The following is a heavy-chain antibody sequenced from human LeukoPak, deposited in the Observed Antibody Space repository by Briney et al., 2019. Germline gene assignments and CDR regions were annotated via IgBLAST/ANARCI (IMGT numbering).Heavy chain of an antibody. CDR3: TRGWDLLAPFDI. CDR1: GASISCYY. CDR2: IYTSGNT. D-gene: IGHD1-26*01. V-gene: IGHV4-4*07. Sequence: PSETLSLTCTVSGASISCYYWSWIRQPAGKGLEWIGRIYTSGNTIYNPSLKSQVTMSLDTSKNQFSLKLSSVTAADTAVYYCTRGWDLLAPFDIWGQGTIVTVSS. J-gene: IGHJ3*02.